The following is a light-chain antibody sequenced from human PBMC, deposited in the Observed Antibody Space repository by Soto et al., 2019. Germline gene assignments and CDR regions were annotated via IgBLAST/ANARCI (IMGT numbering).Light chain of an antibody. CDR2: GAS. CDR3: QQYDSSPRT. Sequence: DIVLTQSPGALSLSPGERATLSCRASQSVSSSFLAWYQQKPGQAPRLLIYGASSRATGIPDRFSGSGSGTDFTLTISRLEPEDFAVNYCQQYDSSPRTFGQGTKVEIK. V-gene: IGKV3-20*01. J-gene: IGKJ1*01. CDR1: QSVSSSF.